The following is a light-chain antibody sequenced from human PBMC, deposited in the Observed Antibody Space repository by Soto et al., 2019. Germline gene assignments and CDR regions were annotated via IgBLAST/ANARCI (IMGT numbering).Light chain of an antibody. Sequence: DIQMTQSPSSLSASVGDRVTITCQASQDISNYLNWYQQKPGKAPKLLIYDASNLETGVPSRFSGSGSGTDFTFTISSLQPEDIATYYCQQYDNLRRGGAFTFGPGTKVDIK. J-gene: IGKJ3*01. CDR3: QQYDNLRRGGAFT. V-gene: IGKV1-33*01. CDR2: DAS. CDR1: QDISNY.